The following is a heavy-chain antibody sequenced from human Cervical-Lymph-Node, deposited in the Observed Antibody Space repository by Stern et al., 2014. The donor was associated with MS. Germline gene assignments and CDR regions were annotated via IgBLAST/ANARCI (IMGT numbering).Heavy chain of an antibody. CDR3: ARGVVSNRAAATLHNLFDP. Sequence: QLVQSGAEGKKPGSSVNVSCKASGGTFDSSYAITWMRQAPGQGLEWMGRIIPILGLPNYAQKFQGRVTITADTSTSTAYMELSSLRSEDTAVYYCARGVVSNRAAATLHNLFDPWGRGTLVTVSS. D-gene: IGHD2-15*01. V-gene: IGHV1-69*09. CDR1: GGTFDSSYA. CDR2: IIPILGLP. J-gene: IGHJ5*02.